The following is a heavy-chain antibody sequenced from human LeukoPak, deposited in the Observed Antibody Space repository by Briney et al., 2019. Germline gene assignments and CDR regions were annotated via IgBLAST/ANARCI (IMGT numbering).Heavy chain of an antibody. CDR3: ARVFCSGGSCYNGIEY. Sequence: GGSLRLSCAASGFTFSSYSMNWVRQAPGKGLEWVSSISTSSTYIYYADSVKGRFTISRDNAKNSLYPQMNSLRAEDTAVYYCARVFCSGGSCYNGIEYWGQGTLVTVSP. J-gene: IGHJ4*02. V-gene: IGHV3-21*01. CDR2: ISTSSTYI. CDR1: GFTFSSYS. D-gene: IGHD2-15*01.